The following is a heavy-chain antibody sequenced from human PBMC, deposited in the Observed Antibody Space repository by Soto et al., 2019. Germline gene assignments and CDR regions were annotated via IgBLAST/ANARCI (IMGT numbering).Heavy chain of an antibody. J-gene: IGHJ5*02. Sequence: ASVKVSCKASGYTFTSYYMHWVRQAPGQGLERMGIINPSGGSTSYAQKFQGRVTMTRDTSTSTVYMELSSLRSEDTAVYYCAIGCSSTSCYFLFDPWGQGTLVTVSS. D-gene: IGHD2-2*01. CDR2: INPSGGST. CDR3: AIGCSSTSCYFLFDP. CDR1: GYTFTSYY. V-gene: IGHV1-46*03.